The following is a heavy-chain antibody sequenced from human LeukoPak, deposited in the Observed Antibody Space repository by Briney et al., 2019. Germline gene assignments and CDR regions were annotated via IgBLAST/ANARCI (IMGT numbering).Heavy chain of an antibody. CDR3: ARANGPKEDLFAY. CDR2: IYSGGST. D-gene: IGHD2-8*01. CDR1: GFTVSSNY. V-gene: IGHV3-53*01. J-gene: IGHJ4*02. Sequence: PGGSLRLSCAASGFTVSSNYMSWVRQAPGKGLEWVSVIYSGGSTYYADSVKGRFTISRDNSKNTLYLQMNSLRAGDTAVYYCARANGPKEDLFAYWGQGTLVTVSS.